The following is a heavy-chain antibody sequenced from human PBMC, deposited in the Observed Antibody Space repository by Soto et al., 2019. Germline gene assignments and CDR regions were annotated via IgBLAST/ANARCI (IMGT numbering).Heavy chain of an antibody. CDR3: ANFKVVIPRVFDYGTDV. Sequence: PGGSLRLSCAASGISFSRNAMRWVRQAPGKGLEWVSGISGSGGSTYYADSVKGRFTISRDNSKNTLYLQMDRLRAEDTAVYYCANFKVVIPRVFDYGTDVWGQGTTVTVSS. CDR1: GISFSRNA. D-gene: IGHD3-22*01. J-gene: IGHJ6*02. V-gene: IGHV3-23*01. CDR2: ISGSGGST.